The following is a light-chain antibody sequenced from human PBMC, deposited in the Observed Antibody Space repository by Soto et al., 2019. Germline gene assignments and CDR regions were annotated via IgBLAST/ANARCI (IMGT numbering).Light chain of an antibody. CDR2: DVS. CDR1: SSDVGGYNY. CDR3: CSYAGSYTWV. Sequence: QSALTQPRSVSGSPGQSVTISCTGTSSDVGGYNYVSWYQQHPGKAPKLMIYDVSKRPSGVPDRFSGSKSGNTASLTISGLKAEDEAAYYCCSYAGSYTWVFGGGTKLTVL. J-gene: IGLJ2*01. V-gene: IGLV2-11*01.